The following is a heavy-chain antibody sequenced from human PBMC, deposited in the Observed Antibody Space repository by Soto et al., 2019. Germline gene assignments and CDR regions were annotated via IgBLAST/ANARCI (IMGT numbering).Heavy chain of an antibody. Sequence: SETLSLTCTVSGASISGFYLCWFRQSAGGGLVWIGRIYATGTTDYNPSPKSRVMISLDTTNKQFSLQLRSLTAADASVEYCVKDGTTDLLGWYDHLGQGISVTVSS. V-gene: IGHV4-4*07. CDR3: VKDGTTDLLGWYDH. J-gene: IGHJ5*02. D-gene: IGHD1-1*01. CDR1: GASISGFY. CDR2: IYATGTT.